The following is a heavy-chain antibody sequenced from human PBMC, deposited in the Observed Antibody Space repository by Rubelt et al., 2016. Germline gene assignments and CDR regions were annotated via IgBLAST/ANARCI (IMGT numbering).Heavy chain of an antibody. CDR1: SGSFSGYY. CDR2: INHSGST. CDR3: AGGPPVYYNGSGYYYVFDY. V-gene: IGHV4-34*01. D-gene: IGHD3-22*01. J-gene: IGHJ4*02. Sequence: QVQLQQWGAGLLKPSETLSLTCAVYSGSFSGYYWSWIRQPPGKGLEWIGEINHSGSTNYNPSLKSRVTISVDTSKNQFSLKLGSGTAADTAVYYCAGGPPVYYNGSGYYYVFDYWGQGTLVTVSS.